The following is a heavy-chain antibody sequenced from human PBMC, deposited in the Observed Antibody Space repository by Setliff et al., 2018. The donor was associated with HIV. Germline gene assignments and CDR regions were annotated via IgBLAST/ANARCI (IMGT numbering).Heavy chain of an antibody. CDR2: MSGSSDWA. CDR3: ARDSMGGSGYYQY. V-gene: IGHV3-23*01. CDR1: GFTFNYFW. D-gene: IGHD3-22*01. J-gene: IGHJ4*02. Sequence: PGGSLRLSCAASGFTFNYFWMSWVRQAPGKGLEWVSSMSGSSDWAYYGDSVKGRFTISRDNSKNTLYLEMSNVRAEDTALYYCARDSMGGSGYYQYWGQGAPVTVSS.